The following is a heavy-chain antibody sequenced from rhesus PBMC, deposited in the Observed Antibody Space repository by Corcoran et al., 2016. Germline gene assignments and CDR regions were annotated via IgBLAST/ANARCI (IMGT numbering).Heavy chain of an antibody. J-gene: IGHJ4*01. D-gene: IGHD6-25*01. V-gene: IGHV3S5*01. Sequence: EVQLVETGGGLVQPGGSLRLSCAASGFTFSSYGMSWVRQAPGKGLEWVSGISYTGGSTYYADSVKGRFTISRDNSKNTLSLQMNSLRAEDTAVYYCAKGVAAAGNFDYWGQGVLVTVSS. CDR1: GFTFSSYG. CDR2: ISYTGGST. CDR3: AKGVAAAGNFDY.